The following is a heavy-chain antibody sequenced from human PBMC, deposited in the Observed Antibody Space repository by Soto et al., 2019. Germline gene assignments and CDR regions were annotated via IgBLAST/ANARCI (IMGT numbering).Heavy chain of an antibody. CDR2: IDAVGRTT. D-gene: IGHD3-3*01. V-gene: IGHV3-74*01. CDR3: AKEYDFWSGSAGPDY. J-gene: IGHJ4*02. Sequence: GGSLRLSCAASGFTFSTYWMHWVRQAPGKGLVWVSRIDAVGRTTNYADSVKGRFTISRDNSKNTLYLQMNSLRAEDTAVYYCAKEYDFWSGSAGPDYWGQGTLVTVSS. CDR1: GFTFSTYW.